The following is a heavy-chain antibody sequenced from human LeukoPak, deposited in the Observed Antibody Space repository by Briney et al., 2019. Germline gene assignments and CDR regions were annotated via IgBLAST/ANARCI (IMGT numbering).Heavy chain of an antibody. D-gene: IGHD3-3*01. Sequence: SQTLSLTCAVSGGSISSGGYSWSWIRQPPGKGLEWIGYIYTTGSTNYNPSLSGRVTISVDTSKNQFSLKLTSVTAADTAVYYCARASYYDPPRAYYYYMDVWGRGTTVTVSS. CDR3: ARASYYDPPRAYYYYMDV. V-gene: IGHV4-61*09. CDR2: IYTTGST. CDR1: GGSISSGGYS. J-gene: IGHJ6*03.